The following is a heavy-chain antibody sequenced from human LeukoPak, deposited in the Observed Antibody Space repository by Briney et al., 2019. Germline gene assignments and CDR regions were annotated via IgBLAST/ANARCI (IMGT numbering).Heavy chain of an antibody. J-gene: IGHJ4*02. CDR1: GGTFSGYY. CDR2: INHSGST. D-gene: IGHD3-22*01. CDR3: ARDPSTYYYDSSGSHFDY. Sequence: SETLSLTCAVYGGTFSGYYWSWIRQPPGKGLEWIGEINHSGSTNYNPSLKSRVTISVDTSRNQFSLKLSSVTAADTAVYYCARDPSTYYYDSSGSHFDYWGQGTLVTVSS. V-gene: IGHV4-34*01.